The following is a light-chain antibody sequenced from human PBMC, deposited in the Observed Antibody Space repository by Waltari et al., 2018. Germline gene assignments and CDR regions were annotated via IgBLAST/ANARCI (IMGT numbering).Light chain of an antibody. CDR2: DAS. V-gene: IGKV3-11*01. CDR1: QTIGTY. J-gene: IGKJ2*01. Sequence: VVLTQSPVTLSLSPGETATLSCRASQTIGTYLAWYQHKLGQSPRLLIYDASTRATGIPARFSGSGSGTDFTLTISSLQAEDAALYFCQQYSGPPYNFGQGTRLEIK. CDR3: QQYSGPPYN.